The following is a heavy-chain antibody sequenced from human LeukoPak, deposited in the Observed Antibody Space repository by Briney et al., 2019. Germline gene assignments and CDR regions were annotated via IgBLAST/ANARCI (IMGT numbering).Heavy chain of an antibody. J-gene: IGHJ3*02. CDR2: IYHSGNT. Sequence: SETLSLTCTVSGYSISSGYSWGWIRQPPGKGLEWIGSIYHSGNTYYNPSLKSRVTIPLDTSKNQFSLNLSSVTAADTAVYYCAREVTLIVVVVTAGDEFDIWGQGTMVTVSS. D-gene: IGHD3-22*01. V-gene: IGHV4-38-2*02. CDR3: AREVTLIVVVVTAGDEFDI. CDR1: GYSISSGYS.